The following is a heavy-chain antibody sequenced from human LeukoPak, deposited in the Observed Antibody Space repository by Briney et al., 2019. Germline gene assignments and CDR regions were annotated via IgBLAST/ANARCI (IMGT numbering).Heavy chain of an antibody. CDR1: GGSISSSSYY. CDR3: ARPWIAAAGTDY. V-gene: IGHV4-39*01. CDR2: IYYSGST. J-gene: IGHJ4*02. D-gene: IGHD6-13*01. Sequence: PSETLSLTCTVSGGSISSSSYYWGWIRQPPGKGLEWIGSIYYSGSTYYNPSLKSRVTISVGTSKNQFSLKLSSVTAADTAVYYCARPWIAAAGTDYWGQGTLVTVSS.